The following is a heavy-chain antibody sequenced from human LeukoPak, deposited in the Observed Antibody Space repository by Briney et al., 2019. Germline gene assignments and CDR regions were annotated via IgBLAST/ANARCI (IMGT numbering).Heavy chain of an antibody. CDR2: IYTSGST. J-gene: IGHJ3*02. V-gene: IGHV4-61*02. D-gene: IGHD6-13*01. Sequence: PSETLSLTCTVSGGSISSGSYYWSWIRQPAGKGLEWIGRIYTSGSTNYNPSLKSRVTISVDTSKNQFSLKLSSVTAADTAVYYCARSYYGPHSSSWEAFNIWGQGTMVTVSS. CDR3: ARSYYGPHSSSWEAFNI. CDR1: GGSISSGSYY.